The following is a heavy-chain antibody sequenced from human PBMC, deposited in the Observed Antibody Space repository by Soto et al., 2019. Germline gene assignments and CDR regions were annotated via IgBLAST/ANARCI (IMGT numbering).Heavy chain of an antibody. J-gene: IGHJ4*02. Sequence: TMCLTCNVAEASCIGNDWSLIRQSPGKGLEWIGNINYAGDTYYNPSLKSRVTISVDTSKNQFSLKLSSVTAADTAVYYCARDRGYRYGLDYWGQGTLVTVSS. CDR1: EASCIGND. CDR3: ARDRGYRYGLDY. D-gene: IGHD5-18*01. CDR2: INYAGDT. V-gene: IGHV4-34*01.